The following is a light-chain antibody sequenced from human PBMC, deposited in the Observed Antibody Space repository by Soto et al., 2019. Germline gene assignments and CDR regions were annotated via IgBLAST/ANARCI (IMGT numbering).Light chain of an antibody. CDR3: QHYLNYPIT. V-gene: IGKV1-33*01. J-gene: IGKJ5*01. CDR2: DAS. Sequence: DIQMTQSPSSLSASVGDRVTITCQASQDISNYLNWYQQKPGKAPKLLIYDASNLETGVPSRFSGSGSRTDFTLTITHLQSEDFATYYCQHYLNYPITFGQGTRLEIK. CDR1: QDISNY.